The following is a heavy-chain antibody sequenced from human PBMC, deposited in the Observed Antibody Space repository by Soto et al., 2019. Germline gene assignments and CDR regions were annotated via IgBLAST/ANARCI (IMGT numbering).Heavy chain of an antibody. V-gene: IGHV1-69*11. CDR2: IIPFIGTA. Sequence: GAAVKVSCKASGGTFSSYAISWVRQAPGQGLEWMGRIIPFIGTANYAQKFQGRVTITADESTSTAYMELTSLRSEDTAVYYCARVVMTTVPASYYQGMDVWGQGTKGTVS. J-gene: IGHJ6*02. D-gene: IGHD4-4*01. CDR1: GGTFSSYA. CDR3: ARVVMTTVPASYYQGMDV.